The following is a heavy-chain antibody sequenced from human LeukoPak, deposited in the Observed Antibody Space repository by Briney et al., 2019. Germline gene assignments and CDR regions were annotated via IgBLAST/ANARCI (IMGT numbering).Heavy chain of an antibody. CDR3: ASPKIECGGDCFWGAFLI. Sequence: ASVKVSCKASGYTFTAYYIHWVRQAPGQGLEWMGWINPNSGGTNYAQKFQGRVTMTRDTSITTAYMELSRLRSDDTAVYFCASPKIECGGDCFWGAFLIWGHGTMVSVSS. CDR2: INPNSGGT. V-gene: IGHV1-2*02. D-gene: IGHD2-21*01. CDR1: GYTFTAYY. J-gene: IGHJ3*02.